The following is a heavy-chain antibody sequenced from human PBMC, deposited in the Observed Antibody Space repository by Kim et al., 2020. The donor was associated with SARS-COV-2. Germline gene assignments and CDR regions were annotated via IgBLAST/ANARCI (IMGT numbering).Heavy chain of an antibody. V-gene: IGHV4-59*13. CDR3: ARAYYYDSSGYYYGAAFDI. Sequence: SETLSLTCTVSGGSISSYYWSWIRQPPGKGLEWIGYIYYSGSTNYNPSLKSRVTISVDTSKNQFSLKLSSVTAADTAVYYCARAYYYDSSGYYYGAAFDIWGQGTMVTVSS. J-gene: IGHJ3*02. D-gene: IGHD3-22*01. CDR2: IYYSGST. CDR1: GGSISSYY.